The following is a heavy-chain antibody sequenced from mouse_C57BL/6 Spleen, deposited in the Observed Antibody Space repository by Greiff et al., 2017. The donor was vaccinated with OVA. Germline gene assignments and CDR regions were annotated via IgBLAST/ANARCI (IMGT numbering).Heavy chain of an antibody. J-gene: IGHJ4*01. Sequence: QVQLQQPGAELVKPGASVKLSCKASGYTFTSYWMQWVKQRPGQGLEWIGEIDPSDSYTNYNQKFKGKATLTVYTSSSTAYMQLSSLTSEDSAVYYCARPHYYGSSPYAMEYWGQGTSVTVSS. D-gene: IGHD1-1*01. V-gene: IGHV1-50*01. CDR1: GYTFTSYW. CDR2: IDPSDSYT. CDR3: ARPHYYGSSPYAMEY.